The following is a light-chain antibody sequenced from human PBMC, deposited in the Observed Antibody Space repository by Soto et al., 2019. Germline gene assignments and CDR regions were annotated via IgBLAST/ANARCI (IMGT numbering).Light chain of an antibody. V-gene: IGKV3-20*01. Sequence: DIVLMQSPGTLSLSPGERATLSCRASQSVRNSYVAWYQQKPGQAPRLLIYGASSRATGIPDRFSGSRSGTDFTLTISRLEPEDFAVYYCQQYGSSSTFGQGTKVDIK. CDR2: GAS. J-gene: IGKJ1*01. CDR3: QQYGSSST. CDR1: QSVRNSY.